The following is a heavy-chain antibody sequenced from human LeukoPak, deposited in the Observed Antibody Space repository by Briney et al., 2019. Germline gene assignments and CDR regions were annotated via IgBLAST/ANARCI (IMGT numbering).Heavy chain of an antibody. CDR1: GGSISSGGYY. Sequence: SETLSLTCTVSGGSISSGGYYWSWIRQHPGKGLEWIWYIYYSGSTYYNPSLKSRVTISVDTSKNQFSLKLSSVTAADTAVYYCARDGKLGIYYWGQGTLVTVSS. J-gene: IGHJ4*02. V-gene: IGHV4-31*03. CDR2: IYYSGST. CDR3: ARDGKLGIYY. D-gene: IGHD7-27*01.